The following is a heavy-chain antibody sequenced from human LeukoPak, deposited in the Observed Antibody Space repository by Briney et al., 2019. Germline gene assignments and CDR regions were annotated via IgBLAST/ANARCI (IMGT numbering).Heavy chain of an antibody. J-gene: IGHJ4*02. Sequence: PSETLSLTCTVSGGSISSGGYYWSWIRQPPGKGLEWIGYIYHSGSTYYNPSLKSRVTISVDRSKNQFSLKLSPVTAADTAVYYCASHTIFGVVDDYWGQGTLVTVSS. CDR2: IYHSGST. V-gene: IGHV4-30-2*01. D-gene: IGHD3-3*01. CDR3: ASHTIFGVVDDY. CDR1: GGSISSGGYY.